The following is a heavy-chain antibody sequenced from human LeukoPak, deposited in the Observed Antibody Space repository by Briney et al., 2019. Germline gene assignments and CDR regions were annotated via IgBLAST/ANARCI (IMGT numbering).Heavy chain of an antibody. D-gene: IGHD6-6*01. CDR1: GFTFPSSG. Sequence: SVKVSCKASGFTFPSSGVQWVRQARGQRLEWKGWIVVGSGNTNYAQKFQERVTITRDMSTSTAYMELSSLRSEDTAVYYCAAVGWEYSSSPLPMDVWGQGTTVTVSS. V-gene: IGHV1-58*01. CDR3: AAVGWEYSSSPLPMDV. J-gene: IGHJ6*02. CDR2: IVVGSGNT.